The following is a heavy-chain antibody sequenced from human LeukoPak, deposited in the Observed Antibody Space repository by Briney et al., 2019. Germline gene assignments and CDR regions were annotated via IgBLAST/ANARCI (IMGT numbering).Heavy chain of an antibody. Sequence: GGSLRLSCSASEFTLRDVWMNWVRQAPGKGLEWVARIKSKTDGGTTDFAAPVKGRFTISRDDSKNTLYLQMDNLRAEDTAVYYCTKDSGPRNYLGFDPWRQGTLVAVSS. CDR1: EFTLRDVW. V-gene: IGHV3-15*01. D-gene: IGHD4-11*01. CDR2: IKSKTDGGTT. J-gene: IGHJ5*02. CDR3: TKDSGPRNYLGFDP.